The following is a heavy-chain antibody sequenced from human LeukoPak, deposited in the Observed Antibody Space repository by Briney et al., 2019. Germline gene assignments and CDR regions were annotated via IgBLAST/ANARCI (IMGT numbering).Heavy chain of an antibody. J-gene: IGHJ3*02. Sequence: GRSLRLSCAASGFTFSSYGMHWVRQAPGKGLEWVAVISYDGSNKYYADSVKGRFTISRDNSKNTLYLQMNSLRAEDTAVYYCAKDRRGNAPRGAFDIWGQGTMVTVSS. CDR1: GFTFSSYG. D-gene: IGHD1-1*01. CDR2: ISYDGSNK. V-gene: IGHV3-30*18. CDR3: AKDRRGNAPRGAFDI.